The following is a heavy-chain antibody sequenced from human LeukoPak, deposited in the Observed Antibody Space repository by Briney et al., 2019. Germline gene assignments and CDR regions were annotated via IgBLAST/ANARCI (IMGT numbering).Heavy chain of an antibody. J-gene: IGHJ4*02. CDR3: AKKVSAVAGERGLDC. V-gene: IGHV3-23*01. CDR1: GFTFSSYA. CDR2: IGGGGGART. Sequence: GGSLRLSCAASGFTFSSYAMYWVRQAPGKGLEWVSGIGGGGGARTYYADSVKGRFTISRDNSKNKLYLQMNSLRAEDTAVYYCAKKVSAVAGERGLDCWGQGTLVAVSS. D-gene: IGHD6-19*01.